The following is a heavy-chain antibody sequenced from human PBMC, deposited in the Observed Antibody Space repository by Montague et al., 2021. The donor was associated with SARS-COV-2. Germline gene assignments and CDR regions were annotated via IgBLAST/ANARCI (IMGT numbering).Heavy chain of an antibody. D-gene: IGHD3-9*01. CDR2: VLYNKGT. Sequence: SETLSLTCTVSGVSVTDYYWSWIRQPPGKGLEWVGDVLYNKGTNFNPSLKSRVAISVDTSKNQFSLRLTSVTAADTAFYYCGRPPHYDGLNGPPDFWDQGTLVTVSS. CDR1: GVSVTDYY. CDR3: GRPPHYDGLNGPPDF. V-gene: IGHV4-59*08. J-gene: IGHJ4*02.